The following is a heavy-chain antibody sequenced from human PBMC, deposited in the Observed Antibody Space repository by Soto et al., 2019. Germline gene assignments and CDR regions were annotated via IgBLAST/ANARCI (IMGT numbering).Heavy chain of an antibody. J-gene: IGHJ4*02. V-gene: IGHV3-23*01. D-gene: IGHD4-17*01. CDR2: ISGSGLST. Sequence: QAGGSLRLSGAASGFTFSSYAMSWVRQAPGKGLEWVSGISGSGLSTNYADSVKGRFTISRDNSKNTLYLQMNSLRAEDTAVYYCAKMTTRRFDYWGQGTLVTVSS. CDR3: AKMTTRRFDY. CDR1: GFTFSSYA.